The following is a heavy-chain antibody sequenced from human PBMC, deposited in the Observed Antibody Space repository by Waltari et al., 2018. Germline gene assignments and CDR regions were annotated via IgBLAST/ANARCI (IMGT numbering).Heavy chain of an antibody. D-gene: IGHD5-18*01. CDR2: IYYGGST. CDR3: ARLGFSYGSIDY. V-gene: IGHV4-39*01. J-gene: IGHJ4*02. Sequence: QLQLQESGPGLVKPSETLSLTCSVPGGPITTNSHNWGWIRQPPGKGLEWIGSIYYGGSTYSTPSLRSPSLKSRVSISVDMSKKQFSLRLSSVTAEDTAVYYCARLGFSYGSIDYWGQGTLVTVSS. CDR1: GGPITTNSHN.